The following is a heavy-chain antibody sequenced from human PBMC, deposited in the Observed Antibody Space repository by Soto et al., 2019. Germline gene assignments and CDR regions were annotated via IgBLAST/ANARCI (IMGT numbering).Heavy chain of an antibody. CDR3: ADDQWWYPQ. Sequence: EVQLLESGGGFVQPGGSLRLSCAASGFTFSSYAMSWVRQAPGKGLEGVSSISSSGGGANYADSVKGRFTISRANSKNTLYLQMNVLRAEDTAVYYCADDQWWYPQWGQGTLFTVSS. J-gene: IGHJ4*02. D-gene: IGHD2-15*01. V-gene: IGHV3-23*01. CDR1: GFTFSSYA. CDR2: ISSSGGGA.